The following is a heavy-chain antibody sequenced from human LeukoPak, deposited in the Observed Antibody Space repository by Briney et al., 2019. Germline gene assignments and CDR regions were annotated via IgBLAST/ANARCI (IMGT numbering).Heavy chain of an antibody. D-gene: IGHD5-24*01. J-gene: IGHJ4*02. CDR3: ARVYSEMATITPDY. V-gene: IGHV4-59*01. Sequence: SETLSLTCTVSGRSISSYYWSWLRHPPGRGLEWIGYIYYRGSTNYNPSLKSRVTISVATSKNQFSLKLSSVTAADTAVYYCARVYSEMATITPDYWGQGTLVTVSS. CDR2: IYYRGST. CDR1: GRSISSYY.